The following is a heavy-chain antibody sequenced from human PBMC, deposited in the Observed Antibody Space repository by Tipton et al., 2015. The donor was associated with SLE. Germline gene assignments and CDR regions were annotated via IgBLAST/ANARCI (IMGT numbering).Heavy chain of an antibody. Sequence: TLSPTCIVSAYSISSGYYWAWIRQPPGKGLEWIGCVYHTGSTYYNLSLKSRVTISVDTSKNQFSLKLNSVTAADTAMYYCARAAGRDGYTSSWTPFDYWGQGTLVTVSS. CDR3: ARAAGRDGYTSSWTPFDY. CDR2: VYHTGST. V-gene: IGHV4-38-2*02. J-gene: IGHJ4*02. D-gene: IGHD6-13*01. CDR1: AYSISSGYY.